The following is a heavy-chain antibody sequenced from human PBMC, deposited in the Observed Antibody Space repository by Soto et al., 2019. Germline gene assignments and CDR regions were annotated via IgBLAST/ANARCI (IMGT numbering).Heavy chain of an antibody. J-gene: IGHJ3*01. V-gene: IGHV1-2*02. D-gene: IGHD3-10*01. CDR3: ARDRENIVRGVIIGGAFDV. CDR1: GYTFTGHY. Sequence: PGASVKVSCKASGYTFTGHYIHWMRQAPGQGLEWMGWINPSSGGSHYAQNFQGRVTMTRDTSISTAYMEMSSLTSEDTAVYYCARDRENIVRGVIIGGAFDVWGQGTTVTVSS. CDR2: INPSSGGS.